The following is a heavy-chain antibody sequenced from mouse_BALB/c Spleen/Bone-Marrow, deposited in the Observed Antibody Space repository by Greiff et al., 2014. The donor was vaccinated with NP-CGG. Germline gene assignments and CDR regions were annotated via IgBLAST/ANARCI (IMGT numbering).Heavy chain of an antibody. Sequence: EVHLVESGGGLVQPGGSMKLSCVASGFTFSNYWMNWVRQSPEKGLEWVAEIRLKSNNYATHYAESVKGRFTISRDDSKSSAYLQMNNLRAEDTGIYYCLQLGRDYAMDYWGQGTSVTVSS. D-gene: IGHD4-1*02. V-gene: IGHV6-6*02. J-gene: IGHJ4*01. CDR3: LQLGRDYAMDY. CDR1: GFTFSNYW. CDR2: IRLKSNNYAT.